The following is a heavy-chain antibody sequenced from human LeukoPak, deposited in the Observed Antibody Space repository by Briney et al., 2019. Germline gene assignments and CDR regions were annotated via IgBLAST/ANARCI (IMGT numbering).Heavy chain of an antibody. V-gene: IGHV1-18*01. CDR3: ARGPELGYCSGGSCFVTLVD. CDR2: ISAYNGNT. Sequence: ASVKVSCKASGYTFTSYGISWVRQAPGQGLEWMGWISAYNGNTNYAQKFQGRVTMTRDTSISTAYMELSRLRSDDTAVYYCARGPELGYCSGGSCFVTLVDWGQGTLVTVSS. D-gene: IGHD2-15*01. CDR1: GYTFTSYG. J-gene: IGHJ4*02.